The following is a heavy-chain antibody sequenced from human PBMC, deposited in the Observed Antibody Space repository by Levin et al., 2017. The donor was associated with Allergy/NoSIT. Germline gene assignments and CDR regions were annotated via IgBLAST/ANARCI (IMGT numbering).Heavy chain of an antibody. CDR1: GGSISSGGYY. D-gene: IGHD6-13*01. V-gene: IGHV4-31*03. CDR3: ARVGAAAGTYYFDY. CDR2: IYYSGST. Sequence: SQTLSLTCTVSGGSISSGGYYWSWIRQHPGKGLEWIGYIYYSGSTYYNPSLKSRVTISVDTSKNQFSLKLSSVTAADTAVYYCARVGAAAGTYYFDYWGQGTLVTVSS. J-gene: IGHJ4*02.